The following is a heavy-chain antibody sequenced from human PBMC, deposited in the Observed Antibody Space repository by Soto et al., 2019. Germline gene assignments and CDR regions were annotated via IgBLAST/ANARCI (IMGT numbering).Heavy chain of an antibody. V-gene: IGHV3-23*01. J-gene: IGHJ5*02. Sequence: GGSLRLSCAASGFTFSSYAMSWVRQAPGKGLEWVSAISGSGGSTYYADSVKGRFTISRDNSKNTLYLQMNSLRAEDTAVYYCAKMSHTDYDILTGYPVGFDPWGQGTLVTVSS. CDR2: ISGSGGST. CDR3: AKMSHTDYDILTGYPVGFDP. CDR1: GFTFSSYA. D-gene: IGHD3-9*01.